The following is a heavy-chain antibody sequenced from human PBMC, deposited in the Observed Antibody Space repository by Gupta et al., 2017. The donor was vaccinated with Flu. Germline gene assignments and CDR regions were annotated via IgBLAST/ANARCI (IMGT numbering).Heavy chain of an antibody. CDR3: ARGDSGGNVFDT. CDR2: IDRGGSP. Sequence: QVHLNQWGAGVLKPSQSLSITCGVSGGSLSDSHWSWIRQPPGEGLEWIGEIDRGGSPNYNPSLKGRVTISADKSKKQFSLRVDSMTAADTGVYFCARGDSGGNVFDTWGQGTLVSVSS. D-gene: IGHD4-23*01. J-gene: IGHJ4*02. V-gene: IGHV4-34*01. CDR1: GGSLSDSH.